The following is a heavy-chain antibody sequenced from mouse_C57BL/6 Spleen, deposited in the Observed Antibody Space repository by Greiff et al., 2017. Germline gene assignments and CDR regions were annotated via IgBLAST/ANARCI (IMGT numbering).Heavy chain of an antibody. CDR1: GFNIKNTY. J-gene: IGHJ3*01. Sequence: EVQLQQSVAELVRPGASVKLSCTASGFNIKNTYMHWVKQRPEQGLEWIGRIDPANGNTKYAPKFQGKATITADTSSNTAYLQLSSLTSADPAIYYSARYGNYAKVVAYWGAGSLVTLSA. V-gene: IGHV14-3*01. CDR2: IDPANGNT. CDR3: ARYGNYAKVVAY. D-gene: IGHD2-1*01.